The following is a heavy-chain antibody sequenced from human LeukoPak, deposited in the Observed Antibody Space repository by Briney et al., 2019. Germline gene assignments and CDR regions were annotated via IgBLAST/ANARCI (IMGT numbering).Heavy chain of an antibody. CDR2: IYYSGST. D-gene: IGHD6-13*01. J-gene: IGHJ5*02. Sequence: SETLSLTCTVSGGSISSYYWSWIRQPPGKGLEWIGYIYYSGSTNYNPSLKSRVTISVDTSKNQFSLKLSSVTAANTAVYYCARHGSSSRLNWFDPWGQGTLVTVSS. CDR1: GGSISSYY. CDR3: ARHGSSSRLNWFDP. V-gene: IGHV4-59*08.